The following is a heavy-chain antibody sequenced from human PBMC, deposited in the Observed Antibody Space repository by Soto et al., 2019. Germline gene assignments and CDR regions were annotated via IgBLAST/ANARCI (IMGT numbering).Heavy chain of an antibody. Sequence: SETLSLTCTVSGGSISSYYWSWIRQPPGKGLEWIGYIYYSGSTNYNPSLKSRVTISVDTSKNQFSLKLSSVTAADTAVYYCARQVGGSAPWYFDYWGQGTLVTVS. J-gene: IGHJ4*02. D-gene: IGHD5-12*01. CDR1: GGSISSYY. V-gene: IGHV4-59*08. CDR3: ARQVGGSAPWYFDY. CDR2: IYYSGST.